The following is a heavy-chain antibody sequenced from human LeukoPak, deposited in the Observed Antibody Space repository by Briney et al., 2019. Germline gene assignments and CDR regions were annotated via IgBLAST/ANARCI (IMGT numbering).Heavy chain of an antibody. Sequence: SETLSLTCAVFGGSFNVYYWSWIRQPPGKGLEWIGDINHSGSTNYNPSLKSPVTISIYTSKSQFSLKLTSVTAADTAVYYCARAGMGAMDYYYMDVWGKGTTVTVSS. CDR3: ARAGMGAMDYYYMDV. CDR1: GGSFNVYY. V-gene: IGHV4-34*01. J-gene: IGHJ6*03. D-gene: IGHD1-26*01. CDR2: INHSGST.